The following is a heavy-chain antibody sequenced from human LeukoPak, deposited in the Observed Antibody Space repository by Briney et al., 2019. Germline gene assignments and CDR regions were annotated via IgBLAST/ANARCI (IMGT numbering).Heavy chain of an antibody. CDR3: ARDWLQIFGLPPRGFDS. CDR1: GGSISSSSYY. D-gene: IGHD3/OR15-3a*01. J-gene: IGHJ4*02. V-gene: IGHV4-39*07. Sequence: PSETLSLTCTVSGGSISSSSYYWGWIRQPPGKGLEWIGNIFYSGSTYYNPSLKSRVTISVDTSKNQFSLKLSSVTAADTAVYYCARDWLQIFGLPPRGFDSWGQGTLVAVSS. CDR2: IFYSGST.